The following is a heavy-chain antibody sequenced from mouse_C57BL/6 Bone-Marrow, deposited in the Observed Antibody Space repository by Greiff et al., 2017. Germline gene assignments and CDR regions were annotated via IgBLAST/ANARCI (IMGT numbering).Heavy chain of an antibody. V-gene: IGHV1-85*01. J-gene: IGHJ2*01. CDR2: IYPRDGST. CDR1: GYTFTSYD. CDR3: ARGIYYDYQYYFDY. D-gene: IGHD2-4*01. Sequence: VQGVESGPELVKPGASVKLSCKASGYTFTSYDINWVKQRPGQGLEWIGWIYPRDGSTKYNEKFKGKATLTVDTSSSTAYMELHSLTSEDSAVYFCARGIYYDYQYYFDYWGQGTTLTVSS.